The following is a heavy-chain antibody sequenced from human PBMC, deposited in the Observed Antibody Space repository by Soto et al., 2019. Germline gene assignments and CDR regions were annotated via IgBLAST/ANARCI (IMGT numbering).Heavy chain of an antibody. CDR1: GGSISSGGYY. D-gene: IGHD3-22*01. J-gene: IGHJ4*02. CDR2: IYYSGST. V-gene: IGHV4-31*03. Sequence: SSETLSLTCTVSGGSISSGGYYWSWIRQHPGKGLEWIGYIYYSGSTYYNPSLKSRVTISVDTSKNQFSLKLSSVTAADTAVYYCASTFRGTYYYDSSGYYSFDYWGQGTLVTVSS. CDR3: ASTFRGTYYYDSSGYYSFDY.